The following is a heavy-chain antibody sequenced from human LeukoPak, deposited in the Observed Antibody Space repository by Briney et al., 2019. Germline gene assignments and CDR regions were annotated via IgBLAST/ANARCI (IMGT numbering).Heavy chain of an antibody. Sequence: GGSLRLSCAASGFTVSSNYMSWVRQAPGKGLEWVSSISSSSSYIYYADSVKGRFTISRDNAKNSLYLQMNSLRAEDTAVYYCATDYYDSSGYGNWGQGTLVTVSS. CDR2: ISSSSSYI. CDR1: GFTVSSNY. J-gene: IGHJ4*02. D-gene: IGHD3-22*01. V-gene: IGHV3-21*01. CDR3: ATDYYDSSGYGN.